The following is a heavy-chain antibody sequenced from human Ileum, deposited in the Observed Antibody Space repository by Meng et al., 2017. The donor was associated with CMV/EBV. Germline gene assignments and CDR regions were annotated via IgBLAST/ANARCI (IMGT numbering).Heavy chain of an antibody. CDR1: GFSLTTNVES. CDR2: IHGGGGK. J-gene: IGHJ5*02. V-gene: IGHV2-5*02. D-gene: IGHD6-6*01. CDR3: VHRYSSSSGQVS. Sequence: HITLKEAGPTLVKPTQTLPLTCTFSGFSLTTNVESVGWIRQPPGKALEWLALIHGGGGKQYSPSLQSRLTATRDTSKNQVVLTMTNMDPVDTATYYCVHRYSSSSGQVSWGQGTLVTLL.